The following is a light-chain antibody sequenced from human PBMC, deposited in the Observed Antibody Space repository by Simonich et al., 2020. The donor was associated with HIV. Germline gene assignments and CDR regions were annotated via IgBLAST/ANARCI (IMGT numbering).Light chain of an antibody. Sequence: DVVMTQSPLSLPVTLGQPASISCRSSQSLVHTDGNTYLNWFLQRPGQSPRRLIYKVSNRDSGGPDRFSGSGSGTDFTLKISRVEAEDVGVYYCMQGTHWPPITFGQGTRLEIK. J-gene: IGKJ5*01. CDR2: KVS. CDR1: QSLVHTDGNTY. CDR3: MQGTHWPPIT. V-gene: IGKV2-30*02.